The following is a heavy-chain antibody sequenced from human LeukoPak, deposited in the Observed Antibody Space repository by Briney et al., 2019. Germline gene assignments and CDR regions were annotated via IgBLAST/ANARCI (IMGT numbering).Heavy chain of an antibody. D-gene: IGHD4-11*01. J-gene: IGHJ4*02. Sequence: PSETLSLTCTVSGVSISSYYWSWIRQPPGKGLEWIGSIYYSGSTYYNPSLKSRVTISVDTSKNQFSLKLSSVTAAHTAVYYCARRGTVTTERFDYWGQGTLVTVSS. V-gene: IGHV4-59*05. CDR3: ARRGTVTTERFDY. CDR1: GVSISSYY. CDR2: IYYSGST.